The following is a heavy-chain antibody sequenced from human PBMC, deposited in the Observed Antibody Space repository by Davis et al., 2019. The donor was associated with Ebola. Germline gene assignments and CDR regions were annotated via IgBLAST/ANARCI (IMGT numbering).Heavy chain of an antibody. J-gene: IGHJ3*02. CDR2: LGTSADT. D-gene: IGHD1-26*01. V-gene: IGHV3-23*01. CDR3: AKDTSNIWFDI. CDR1: GFIFSSYV. Sequence: GESLKISWAASGFIFSSYVMSWVRQAPGKGLEWVSTLGTSADTYYAESVKGRFTISRDNSKNTLYLQMNGLRVEDTAIYYCAKDTSNIWFDIWGQGTMVTVSS.